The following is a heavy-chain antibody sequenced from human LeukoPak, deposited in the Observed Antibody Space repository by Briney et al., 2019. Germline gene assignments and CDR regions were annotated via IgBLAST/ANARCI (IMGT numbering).Heavy chain of an antibody. CDR3: AREYSSYFDY. CDR1: GFTFSSYA. Sequence: GGSLRLSCAASGFTFSSYAMHWVRQAPGKGLEWVAVISYDGSNKYYADSVKGRFTISRDNSKNTLYLQMNSLRAEDTAVYYCAREYSSYFDYWGQGTLVTVSS. J-gene: IGHJ4*02. V-gene: IGHV3-30*04. D-gene: IGHD6-19*01. CDR2: ISYDGSNK.